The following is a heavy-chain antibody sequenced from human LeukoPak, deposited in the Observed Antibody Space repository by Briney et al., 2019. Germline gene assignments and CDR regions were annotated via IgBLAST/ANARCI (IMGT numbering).Heavy chain of an antibody. V-gene: IGHV3-66*01. CDR3: AKSPKTGFLFDY. CDR1: GFTVSSNY. J-gene: IGHJ4*02. D-gene: IGHD1-1*01. Sequence: GGSLRLSCAASGFTVSSNYMSWVRQAPGKGLEWVSVIYGGVNTVYADSVQGRFTISRDNSKNTLYLQMSSLRAEDTAVYYCAKSPKTGFLFDYWGKGTLVTVSS. CDR2: IYGGVNT.